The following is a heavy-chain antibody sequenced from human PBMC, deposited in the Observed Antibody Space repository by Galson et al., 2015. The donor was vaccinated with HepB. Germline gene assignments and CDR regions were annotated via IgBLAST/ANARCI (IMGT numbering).Heavy chain of an antibody. V-gene: IGHV3-11*06. J-gene: IGHJ6*02. CDR3: ARATYYYGSGSYYTPYYYYGMDV. Sequence: SLRLSCAASGFTFSDYYMSWIRQAPGKGLEWVSYISSSSSYTNYADSVKGRFTISRDNAKNSLYLQMNSLRAEDTAVYYCARATYYYGSGSYYTPYYYYGMDVWGQGTTVTVSS. CDR1: GFTFSDYY. CDR2: ISSSSSYT. D-gene: IGHD3-10*01.